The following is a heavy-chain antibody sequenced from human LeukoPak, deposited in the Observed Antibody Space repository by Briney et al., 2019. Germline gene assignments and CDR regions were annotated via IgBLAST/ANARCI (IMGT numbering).Heavy chain of an antibody. J-gene: IGHJ4*02. D-gene: IGHD3-22*01. CDR1: GFTFSSYS. CDR3: TKAKGQSWLFSHY. CDR2: ISYDGSNK. V-gene: IGHV3-30*18. Sequence: AGGSLRLSCAASGFTFSSYSMNWVRQAPGKGLEWVAVISYDGSNKYYADSVKGRFTISRDNSKSTVYLQMNDLRGEDTAVYYCTKAKGQSWLFSHYWGRGTLVTVSS.